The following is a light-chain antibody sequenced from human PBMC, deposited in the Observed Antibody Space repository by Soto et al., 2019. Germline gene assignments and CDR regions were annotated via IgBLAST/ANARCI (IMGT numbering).Light chain of an antibody. J-gene: IGLJ1*01. Sequence: QSALTQPPSVSAAPGQKVTISCSGSSSNIGNNYVSWYQQLPGTAPKLLIYDNNKRPSGIPDRFSGSKSGTSATLGITGLQTGDEADYYCGTWDSSLSAYVFGTGTQLTVL. CDR1: SSNIGNNY. CDR3: GTWDSSLSAYV. CDR2: DNN. V-gene: IGLV1-51*01.